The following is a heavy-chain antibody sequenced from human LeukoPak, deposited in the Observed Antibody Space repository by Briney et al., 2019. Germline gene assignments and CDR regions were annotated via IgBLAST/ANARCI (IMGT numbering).Heavy chain of an antibody. CDR3: AREASSGWYRGSLDV. J-gene: IGHJ6*04. Sequence: PSETLSLTCTVSGGSISSSSYYWGWIRQPPGKGLEWIGSIDYSGNTYYNPSLKSRFTISVDTSKNQFSLKLSSVTAADTAVYYCAREASSGWYRGSLDVWGKGTTVTISS. CDR2: IDYSGNT. D-gene: IGHD6-19*01. V-gene: IGHV4-39*07. CDR1: GGSISSSSYY.